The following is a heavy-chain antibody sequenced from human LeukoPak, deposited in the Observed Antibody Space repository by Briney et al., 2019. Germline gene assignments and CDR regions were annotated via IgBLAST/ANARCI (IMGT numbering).Heavy chain of an antibody. CDR1: GGSFSGYY. CDR2: INHSGST. J-gene: IGHJ6*02. Sequence: SETLSLTCAVYGGSFSGYYWSWIRQPPGKGLEWIGEINHSGSTNYNPSLKSRVTISVDTSKNQFSLKLSSVTAADTAVYYCARKVVVPAAIRPNYYYYGMDVWGQGTTVTVSS. D-gene: IGHD2-2*01. V-gene: IGHV4-34*01. CDR3: ARKVVVPAAIRPNYYYYGMDV.